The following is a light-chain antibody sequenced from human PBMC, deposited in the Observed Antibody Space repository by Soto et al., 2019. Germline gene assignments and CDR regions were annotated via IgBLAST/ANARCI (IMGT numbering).Light chain of an antibody. CDR2: AAS. V-gene: IGKV1-9*01. CDR3: QQFKSYPIT. J-gene: IGKJ5*01. Sequence: DIQLTQSPSFLSASVGDRVTITCRASQGISSYSAWYQQKPGKAPKLLIYAASTLQSGVPSRFSGSGSGTEFTLTISSLQPEDFATYYCQQFKSYPITFGQGTRLEIK. CDR1: QGISSY.